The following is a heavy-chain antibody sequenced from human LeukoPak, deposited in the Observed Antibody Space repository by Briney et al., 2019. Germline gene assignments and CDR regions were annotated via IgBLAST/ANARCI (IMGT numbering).Heavy chain of an antibody. CDR1: GYTFTGYY. CDR3: ARDLGRYYGSGSYYNY. D-gene: IGHD3-10*01. Sequence: AASVKVSCKASGYTFTGYYMHWVRQAPGQGLEWMGWINPNSGGTNYAQKFQGRVTMTRDTSISTAYMELSRLRSDDTAVYYCARDLGRYYGSGSYYNYWGQGTLVTVSS. CDR2: INPNSGGT. V-gene: IGHV1-2*02. J-gene: IGHJ4*02.